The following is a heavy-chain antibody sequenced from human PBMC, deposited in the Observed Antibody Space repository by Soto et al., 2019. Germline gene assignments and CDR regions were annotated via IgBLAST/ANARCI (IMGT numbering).Heavy chain of an antibody. CDR2: ISAYNGNT. J-gene: IGHJ4*02. D-gene: IGHD3-3*01. CDR1: GYTFTSYG. Sequence: QVQLVQSGAEVKKPGASVKVSCKASGYTFTSYGISWVRQAPGQGLEWMGWISAYNGNTNYAQKLQGRVTMTTDTXTXTAYMELRSLRSDDTAVYYCARDAGGYDFWSDPPDYWGQGTLVTVSS. CDR3: ARDAGGYDFWSDPPDY. V-gene: IGHV1-18*01.